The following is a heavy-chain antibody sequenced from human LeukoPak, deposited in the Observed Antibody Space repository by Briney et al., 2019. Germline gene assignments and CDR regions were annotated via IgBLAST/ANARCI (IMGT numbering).Heavy chain of an antibody. CDR1: GFTFSDYY. D-gene: IGHD3-10*01. J-gene: IGHJ6*02. CDR3: ARDMYYGSGTPMQYGMDV. CDR2: ISGSGGTI. V-gene: IGHV3-11*01. Sequence: GGSLSLSCAASGFTFSDYYMSWIRQARGKGLEGISFISGSGGTIYYADSVKGRCTISRDNAKNSLYLQMNSLRADDTAVYYCARDMYYGSGTPMQYGMDVWGQGTTVTVSS.